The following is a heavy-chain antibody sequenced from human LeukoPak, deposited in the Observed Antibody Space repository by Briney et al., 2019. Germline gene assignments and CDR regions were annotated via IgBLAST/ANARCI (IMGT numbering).Heavy chain of an antibody. V-gene: IGHV4-61*01. D-gene: IGHD4-11*01. Sequence: AAETLSLTCTVSGGSVSSGSYYWTWIRQPPGKGLEFIGYIFYSESTNYNPSLKSRVTISVDTSKNQFSLKLSSVAAADTAVYYCARGTRSNYPLDYWGQGTLVTVSS. CDR3: ARGTRSNYPLDY. CDR2: IFYSEST. J-gene: IGHJ4*02. CDR1: GGSVSSGSYY.